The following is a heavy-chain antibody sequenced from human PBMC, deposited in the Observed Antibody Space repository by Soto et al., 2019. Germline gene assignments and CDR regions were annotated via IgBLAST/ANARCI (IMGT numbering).Heavy chain of an antibody. V-gene: IGHV3-53*01. CDR3: ARIPYDNSGTIFDY. D-gene: IGHD3-22*01. CDR2: IYAGTIT. CDR1: GITVSSYY. J-gene: IGHJ4*02. Sequence: EVQLVESGGGLIQPGGSLRLSCAVSGITVSSYYMSWVRQAAGKGLEWVSVIYAGTITYYADSVKGRFTIYRNNSKNTLKLKMNSLRVEDTAVYYCARIPYDNSGTIFDYWGQGTLVTVSS.